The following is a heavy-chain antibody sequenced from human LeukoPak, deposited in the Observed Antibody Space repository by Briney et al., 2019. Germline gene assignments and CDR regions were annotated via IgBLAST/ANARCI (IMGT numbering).Heavy chain of an antibody. D-gene: IGHD1-1*01. J-gene: IGHJ4*02. CDR1: GGSFSGYY. V-gene: IGHV4-34*01. Sequence: SETLSLTCAVYGGSFSGYYWSWIRQPPGKGLEWIGEINHSGSTNYNPSLKSRVTISVDTSKNQFSLKLSSVTAADTAVYYCAGGLGQLPAGGNWGQGTLVTVSS. CDR2: INHSGST. CDR3: AGGLGQLPAGGN.